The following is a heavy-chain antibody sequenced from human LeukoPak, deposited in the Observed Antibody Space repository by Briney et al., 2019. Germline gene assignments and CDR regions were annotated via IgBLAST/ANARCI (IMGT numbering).Heavy chain of an antibody. V-gene: IGHV1-2*02. CDR3: AREPPYCSSTSCYRGGFDY. J-gene: IGHJ4*02. D-gene: IGHD2-2*02. Sequence: ASVKVSCKASGCTFTGYYMHWVRQAPGQGLEWMGWINPNSGGTNYAQKFQGRVTMTRDTSISTAYMELSRLRSDDTAVYYCAREPPYCSSTSCYRGGFDYWGQGTLVTVSS. CDR1: GCTFTGYY. CDR2: INPNSGGT.